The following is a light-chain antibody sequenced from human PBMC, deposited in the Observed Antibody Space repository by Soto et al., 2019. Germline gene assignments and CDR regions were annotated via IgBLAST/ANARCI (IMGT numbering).Light chain of an antibody. CDR2: AAS. J-gene: IGKJ3*01. CDR3: QQSYSTSIFT. V-gene: IGKV1-39*01. Sequence: DIQMTQSPSSLSASVGDRVTITCRASQSISSYLNWYQQKPGKAPKLLIYAASSLQSGVPSRFSGSGSGTDFTLTISSLQPEDFETYYCQQSYSTSIFTFGPGTKVDIK. CDR1: QSISSY.